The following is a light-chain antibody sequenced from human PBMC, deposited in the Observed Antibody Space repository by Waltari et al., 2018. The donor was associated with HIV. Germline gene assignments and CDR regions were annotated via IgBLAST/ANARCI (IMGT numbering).Light chain of an antibody. Sequence: EIVMTQSPATLSVSPGERATLSCRASQSVSSNLAWYKQKPGQAPRLLIYGASTRATGIPARFSGRGAGTDFTLTITSLQSVDFAVYYCQQFNTWPLTFGGGTKVEIK. CDR2: GAS. V-gene: IGKV3-15*01. CDR1: QSVSSN. J-gene: IGKJ4*01. CDR3: QQFNTWPLT.